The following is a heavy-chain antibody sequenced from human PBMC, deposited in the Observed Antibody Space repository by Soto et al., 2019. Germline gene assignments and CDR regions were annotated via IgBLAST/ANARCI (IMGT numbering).Heavy chain of an antibody. CDR3: ARSYFVTLTGYDRDYNGMDV. V-gene: IGHV1-69*13. J-gene: IGHJ6*02. D-gene: IGHD3-9*01. CDR1: GGTFSSYA. Sequence: GASVKVSCKASGGTFSSYAISWVRQAPGQGLEWMGGIIPIFGTANYAQKFQGRVTITADESTSTAYMELSSLRSEDTAVYYCARSYFVTLTGYDRDYNGMDVWGQGTTVTVSS. CDR2: IIPIFGTA.